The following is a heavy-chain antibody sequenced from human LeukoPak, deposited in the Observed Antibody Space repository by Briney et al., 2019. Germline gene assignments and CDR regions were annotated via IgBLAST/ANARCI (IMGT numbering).Heavy chain of an antibody. V-gene: IGHV1-8*02. CDR1: GYTFTSYG. CDR2: MNPNSGNT. Sequence: ASVKVSCKASGYTFTSYGISWVRQATGQGLEWMGWMNPNSGNTGYAQKFQGRVTMTRNTSISTAYMELSSLRSEDTAVYYCARPLYPRMIVGAFNYYGMDVWGQGTTVTVSS. J-gene: IGHJ6*02. CDR3: ARPLYPRMIVGAFNYYGMDV. D-gene: IGHD1-26*01.